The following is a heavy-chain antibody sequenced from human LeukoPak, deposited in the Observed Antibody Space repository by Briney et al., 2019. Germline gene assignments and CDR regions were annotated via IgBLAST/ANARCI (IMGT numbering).Heavy chain of an antibody. CDR1: GFILSTYA. J-gene: IGHJ4*02. Sequence: PGGSLRLSCAASGFILSTYAMSWVRQAPGKGLEWVSCIEDNGKPTYADSVKARFTISRDTSKNTDYLQMNSLRPEDTASYYCAKDYPGGGNCRGDKCSFFGYWGQGSLVTVSS. V-gene: IGHV3-23*01. D-gene: IGHD2-21*01. CDR3: AKDYPGGGNCRGDKCSFFGY. CDR2: IEDNGKP.